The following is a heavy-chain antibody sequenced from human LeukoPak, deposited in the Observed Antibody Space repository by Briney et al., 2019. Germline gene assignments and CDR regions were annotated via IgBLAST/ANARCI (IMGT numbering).Heavy chain of an antibody. Sequence: VASVKVSCKASGYTFTGYYMHWVRQAPGQGIEWMGWINPNSGGTNYAQKFQGRVTMTRDTSISTAYMELSRLRSDDTAVYYCARMGEVNSYYYYYYMDVWGKGTTVTVSS. CDR2: INPNSGGT. CDR3: ARMGEVNSYYYYYYMDV. J-gene: IGHJ6*03. V-gene: IGHV1-2*02. D-gene: IGHD1-26*01. CDR1: GYTFTGYY.